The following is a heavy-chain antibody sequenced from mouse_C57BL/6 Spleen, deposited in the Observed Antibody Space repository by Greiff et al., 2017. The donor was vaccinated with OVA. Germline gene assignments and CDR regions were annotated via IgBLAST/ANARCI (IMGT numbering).Heavy chain of an antibody. D-gene: IGHD2-3*01. CDR3: ARSPDGYYWYFDV. CDR2: LYPRSGST. CDR1: GYTFTSYD. V-gene: IGHV1-85*01. Sequence: VQLQQSGPELVKPGASVKLSCEASGYTFTSYDINWVKQRPGQGLECICWLYPRSGSTKYNEKFKGKATLTVDTSSSTAYMELHSLTSEDSAVYFCARSPDGYYWYFDVWGTGTTVTVSS. J-gene: IGHJ1*03.